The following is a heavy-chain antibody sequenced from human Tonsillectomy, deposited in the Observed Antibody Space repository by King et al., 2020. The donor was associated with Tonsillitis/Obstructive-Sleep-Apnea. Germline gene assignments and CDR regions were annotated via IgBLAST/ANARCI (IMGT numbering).Heavy chain of an antibody. V-gene: IGHV3-49*04. D-gene: IGHD1-26*01. CDR3: TRVGTSGSYSFDF. CDR1: GFTFGDYG. Sequence: DVQLVESGGGLVQPGRSLRLSCTASGFTFGDYGMSWVRQAPGKGLEWVAFIRSKAYGGTAEYAASVKGRFTISKDDSKSIAYLQMNSLKTEDTALYYCTRVGTSGSYSFDFWGQGTMVTVSS. CDR2: IRSKAYGGTA. J-gene: IGHJ3*01.